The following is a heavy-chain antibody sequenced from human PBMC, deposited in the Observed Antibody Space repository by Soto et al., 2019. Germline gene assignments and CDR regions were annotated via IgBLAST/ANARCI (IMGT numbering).Heavy chain of an antibody. CDR1: GFTFSSYN. CDR3: AREYSSSSSYFDY. J-gene: IGHJ4*02. D-gene: IGHD6-6*01. Sequence: EVQLVESGGGLVQPGGSLRLSCAASGFTFSSYNMNWVRQAPGKGLEWVSYISSSSRAIYYGDSVKGRFTISRDTANNSLYLQMNSLRAEDTAVYYCAREYSSSSSYFDYWGQGTLVTVSS. CDR2: ISSSSRAI. V-gene: IGHV3-48*01.